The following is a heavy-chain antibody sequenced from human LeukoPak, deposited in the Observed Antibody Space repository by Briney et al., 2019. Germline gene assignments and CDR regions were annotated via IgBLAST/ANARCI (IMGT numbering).Heavy chain of an antibody. CDR2: IYHSGST. CDR1: GGSISSGGYS. V-gene: IGHV4-30-2*01. Sequence: SQTLSLTCAVSGGSISSGGYSWSWIRQPPGKGLEWIGYIYHSGSTYYNPSLKSRVTISVDRSKIQFSLKLSSVTAADTAVYYCASSSRRDGYNFFDYWGQGTLVTVSS. CDR3: ASSSRRDGYNFFDY. D-gene: IGHD5-24*01. J-gene: IGHJ4*02.